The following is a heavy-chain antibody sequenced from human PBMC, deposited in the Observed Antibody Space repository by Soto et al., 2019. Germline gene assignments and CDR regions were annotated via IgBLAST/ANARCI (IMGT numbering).Heavy chain of an antibody. J-gene: IGHJ3*02. V-gene: IGHV3-66*01. Sequence: PGGSLRLSCAASGFTVSSNDMTWVRQAPGKGLEWVSVIYSGDLTYYADSVKGRFTISRDNSKNTLYLQMNSLRAEDTAVYYCAGVQSTGAFDIWGQGTMVTVS. CDR3: AGVQSTGAFDI. CDR1: GFTVSSND. CDR2: IYSGDLT.